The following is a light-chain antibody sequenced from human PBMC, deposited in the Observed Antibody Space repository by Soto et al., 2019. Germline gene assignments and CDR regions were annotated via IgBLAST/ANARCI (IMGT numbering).Light chain of an antibody. V-gene: IGLV2-14*01. J-gene: IGLJ1*01. CDR2: EVS. Sequence: QSALTQPASVSGSPGQSITISCTGTSSDVGGYNYVTWYQQHPGKAPKLMTYEVSNRPSGVSNRFSGSQSGNTASLTISGLQAEDEADYYCSSYTSSSNYVFGTGTKVTVL. CDR1: SSDVGGYNY. CDR3: SSYTSSSNYV.